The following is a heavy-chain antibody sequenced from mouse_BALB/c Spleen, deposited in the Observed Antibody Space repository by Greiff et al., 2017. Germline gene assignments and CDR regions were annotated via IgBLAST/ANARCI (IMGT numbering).Heavy chain of an antibody. CDR2: INPSNGGT. V-gene: IGHV1S81*02. J-gene: IGHJ4*01. CDR1: GYTFTSYY. D-gene: IGHD1-1*01. Sequence: QVQLKQSGAELVKPGASVKLSCKASGYTFTSYYMYWVKQRPGQGLEWIGEINPSNGGTNFNEKFKSKATLTVDKSSSTAYMQLSSLTSEDSAVYYCTRLLRSYYYAMDYWGQGTSVTVSS. CDR3: TRLLRSYYYAMDY.